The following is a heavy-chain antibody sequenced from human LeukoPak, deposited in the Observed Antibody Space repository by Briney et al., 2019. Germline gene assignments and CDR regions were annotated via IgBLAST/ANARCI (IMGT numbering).Heavy chain of an antibody. Sequence: ASVKVSCKASGYTFTGYYMHWVRQAPGQGLEWMGWINPNSGGTNYAQKLQGRVTMTTDTSTSTAYMELRSLRSDDTAVYYCARDKGSGDLTFDYWGQGTLVTVSS. CDR2: INPNSGGT. D-gene: IGHD7-27*01. J-gene: IGHJ4*02. CDR3: ARDKGSGDLTFDY. CDR1: GYTFTGYY. V-gene: IGHV1-2*02.